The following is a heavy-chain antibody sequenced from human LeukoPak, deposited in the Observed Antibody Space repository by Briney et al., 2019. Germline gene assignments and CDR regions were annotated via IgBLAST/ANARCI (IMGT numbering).Heavy chain of an antibody. J-gene: IGHJ4*02. V-gene: IGHV3-15*07. CDR2: IKNKHEHQAT. D-gene: IGHD1-26*01. CDR3: VTDANRILGARGTGY. Sequence: GGSLRLSCAASGFDFSGAYMNWVRQAPGKGLEWVGLIKNKHEHQATDYAAPVRERFTITRDDSSSTLFLQMNSLKTEDTAVYYCVTDANRILGARGTGYWGQGILVTVSS. CDR1: GFDFSGAY.